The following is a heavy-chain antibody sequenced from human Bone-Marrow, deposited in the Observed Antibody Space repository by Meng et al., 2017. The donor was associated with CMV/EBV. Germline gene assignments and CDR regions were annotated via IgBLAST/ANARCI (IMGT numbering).Heavy chain of an antibody. D-gene: IGHD2-2*02. J-gene: IGHJ6*02. CDR1: GYTLTGYY. V-gene: IGHV1-2*02. CDR3: ARDAPGEWYQLLYPFGSYGYYYYGMDV. CDR2: INPNSGGT. Sequence: ASVKVSCKASGYTLTGYYMHWVRQAPGQGLEWMGWINPNSGGTNYAQKFQGRVTMTRDTSISTAYMELSRLRSDDTAVYYCARDAPGEWYQLLYPFGSYGYYYYGMDVCGQGTTVTASS.